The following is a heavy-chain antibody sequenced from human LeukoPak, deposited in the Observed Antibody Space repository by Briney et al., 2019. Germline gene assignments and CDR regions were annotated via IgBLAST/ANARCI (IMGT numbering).Heavy chain of an antibody. CDR2: ISSSSSYI. CDR3: ARVAAAAGGLDY. V-gene: IGHV3-21*01. D-gene: IGHD6-13*01. Sequence: GGSLRLSCAASGFTFSSYNMNWVRQAPGKGLEWVSSISSSSSYIYYADSVKGRFTISRDNAKNSLYLQMNSLRAEDTAVYYCARVAAAAGGLDYWGQGTLVTVSS. CDR1: GFTFSSYN. J-gene: IGHJ4*02.